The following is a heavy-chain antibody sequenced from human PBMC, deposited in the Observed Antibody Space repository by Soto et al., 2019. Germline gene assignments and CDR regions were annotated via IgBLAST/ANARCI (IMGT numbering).Heavy chain of an antibody. D-gene: IGHD1-26*01. CDR2: IYYRGST. J-gene: IGHJ6*02. CDR1: GGSISSHY. Sequence: KPSETLSLTCTVSGGSISSHYWSWVRQAPGKGLGWIGHIYYRGSTTYNPSLRSRSTISVDTSNNQFSLKLNSATTADTAVYYCARDGREASGMDVWGQGTKVTVSS. V-gene: IGHV4-59*11. CDR3: ARDGREASGMDV.